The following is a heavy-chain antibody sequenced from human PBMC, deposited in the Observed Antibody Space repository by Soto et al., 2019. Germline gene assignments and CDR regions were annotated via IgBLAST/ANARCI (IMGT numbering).Heavy chain of an antibody. CDR2: ISDSGVTT. CDR3: AKGKGTGVTRVGAFDI. Sequence: EVQLLESGGGLVQPGGSLRLSCAASGFTFSKYAMSWVRQAPGKGLDWVSGISDSGVTTYSADSMKGRFTISRDNSKNTLYRQMNSLRAEDTAVYYCAKGKGTGVTRVGAFDIWGQGTMVTVSS. D-gene: IGHD2-8*02. J-gene: IGHJ3*02. CDR1: GFTFSKYA. V-gene: IGHV3-23*01.